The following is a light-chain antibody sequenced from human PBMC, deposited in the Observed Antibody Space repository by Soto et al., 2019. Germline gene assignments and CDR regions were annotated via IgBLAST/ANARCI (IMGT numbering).Light chain of an antibody. J-gene: IGKJ2*01. CDR1: QSVNSN. CDR2: DAS. V-gene: IGKV3-11*01. Sequence: EIVLTQSPATLSLSPGERATLSCRASQSVNSNLAWYQQKPGQAPRLLIFDASNGATGIPARFSGSGSGTDFTLTISSLEPEDFAVYYCQQRSNWPPYTFGQGTKLEIK. CDR3: QQRSNWPPYT.